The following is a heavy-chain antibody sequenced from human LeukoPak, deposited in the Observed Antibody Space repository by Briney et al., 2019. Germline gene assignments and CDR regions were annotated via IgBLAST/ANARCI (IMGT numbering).Heavy chain of an antibody. CDR3: AKDPELTGDPRFDY. CDR2: ISGSGGST. D-gene: IGHD7-27*01. Sequence: GSLRLSCAASGFTFTGYSMSGVRQAPGKGLEWVSAISGSGGSTYYADSVKGRFTISRDNSKNTLYLQMNSLRAEDTAVYYCAKDPELTGDPRFDYWGQGTLVTVSS. J-gene: IGHJ4*02. CDR1: GFTFTGYS. V-gene: IGHV3-23*01.